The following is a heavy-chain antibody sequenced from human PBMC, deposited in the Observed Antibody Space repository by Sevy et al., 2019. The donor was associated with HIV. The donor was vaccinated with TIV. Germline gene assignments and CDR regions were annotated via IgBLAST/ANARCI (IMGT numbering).Heavy chain of an antibody. J-gene: IGHJ2*01. CDR1: GFTFSCFA. V-gene: IGHV3-23*01. Sequence: GGSLRLSCEASGFTFSCFAMTWVRQTPGKGLEWVSTIGGSGTSKFYADSVRGRFIISRDNSKNPLFLQMNSLRAEDTAVYFCAKRGNYDSRYWYFDLWGRGTLVTVSS. CDR3: AKRGNYDSRYWYFDL. D-gene: IGHD3-22*01. CDR2: IGGSGTSK.